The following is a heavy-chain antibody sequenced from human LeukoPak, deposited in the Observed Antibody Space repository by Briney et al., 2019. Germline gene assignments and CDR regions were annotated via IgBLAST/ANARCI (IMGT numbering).Heavy chain of an antibody. CDR2: IIPMFGTA. CDR3: ARSYNWNYSPLDY. V-gene: IGHV1-69*06. CDR1: GGTFSSYA. Sequence: SVKVSCKASGGTFSSYAISWVRQAPGQGLEWMGGIIPMFGTANYAQKLQGRVTITADKSTSTAYMELSSLRSEDMAVYCCARSYNWNYSPLDYWGQGTLVTVSS. D-gene: IGHD1-7*01. J-gene: IGHJ4*02.